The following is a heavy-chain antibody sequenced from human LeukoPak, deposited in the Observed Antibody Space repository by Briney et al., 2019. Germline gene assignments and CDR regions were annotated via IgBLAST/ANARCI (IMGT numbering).Heavy chain of an antibody. CDR2: IYYSGST. D-gene: IGHD2-2*01. CDR3: ARVPTPYYYYYYMDV. Sequence: SETLSLTCTVSGGSISSYYWSWIRQPPGKGLEWIGYIYYSGSTNYNPSLKSRVTISVDTSKNQFSLKLSSVTAADTAVYYCARVPTPYYYYYYMDVWGKGTTVTVSS. CDR1: GGSISSYY. J-gene: IGHJ6*03. V-gene: IGHV4-59*01.